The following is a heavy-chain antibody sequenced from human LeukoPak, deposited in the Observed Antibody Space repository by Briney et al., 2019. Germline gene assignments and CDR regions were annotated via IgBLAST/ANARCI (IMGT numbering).Heavy chain of an antibody. D-gene: IGHD1-26*01. J-gene: IGHJ4*02. V-gene: IGHV1-69*05. CDR2: IIPIFGTA. CDR1: GGTFSSYA. Sequence: EASVKVSSKASGGTFSSYAISWVRQAPGQGLEWRGGIIPIFGTANYAQKFQGRVTITTDESTSTAYMELSSLRSEDTAVYYCARLVDFWGQGTLVTVSS. CDR3: ARLVDF.